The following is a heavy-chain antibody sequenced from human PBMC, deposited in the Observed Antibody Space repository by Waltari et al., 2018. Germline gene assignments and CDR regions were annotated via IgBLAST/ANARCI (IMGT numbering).Heavy chain of an antibody. J-gene: IGHJ5*02. CDR2: IYHSGST. CDR3: ASVKSVTMVQGAPLDP. Sequence: QLQLQESGSGLVKPSQTLSLTCAVSGGSISSGGYSWSWIRQPPGKGLEWIGYIYHSGSTSNNPSLSSRVTISVDRSKNQFSLKLSSVTAADTAVYYCASVKSVTMVQGAPLDPWGQGTLVTVSS. D-gene: IGHD3-10*01. V-gene: IGHV4-30-2*01. CDR1: GGSISSGGYS.